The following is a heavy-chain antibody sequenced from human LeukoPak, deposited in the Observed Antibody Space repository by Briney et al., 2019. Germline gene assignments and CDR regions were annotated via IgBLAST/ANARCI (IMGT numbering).Heavy chain of an antibody. J-gene: IGHJ4*02. CDR3: AASAITPGYFDY. CDR2: INPNSGGT. Sequence: ASVKVSRRASGYTFTGYYMHWVRQAPGQGLEWMGWINPNSGGTNYAQKFQGRVTMTRDTSISTAYMELSRLRSDDTAVYYCAASAITPGYFDYWGQGTLVTVSS. V-gene: IGHV1-2*02. CDR1: GYTFTGYY. D-gene: IGHD2-21*01.